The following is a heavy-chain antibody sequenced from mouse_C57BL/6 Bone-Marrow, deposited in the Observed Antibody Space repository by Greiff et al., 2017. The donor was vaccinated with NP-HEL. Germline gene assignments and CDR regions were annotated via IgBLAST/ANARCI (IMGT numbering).Heavy chain of an antibody. CDR2: IWGVGST. D-gene: IGHD4-1*01. J-gene: IGHJ3*01. V-gene: IGHV2-6*01. CDR1: GFSLTSYG. CDR3: ASDKGTGSFAY. Sequence: VKLMESGPGLVAPSQSLSITCTVSGFSLTSYGVDWVRQSPGKGLEWLGVIWGVGSTNYNSALKSRLSISKDNSKSQVFLKMNSLQTDDTAMYYCASDKGTGSFAYWGQGTLVTVSA.